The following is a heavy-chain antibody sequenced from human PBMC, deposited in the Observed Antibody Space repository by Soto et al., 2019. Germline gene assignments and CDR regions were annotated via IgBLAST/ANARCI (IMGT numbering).Heavy chain of an antibody. Sequence: GASVKVSCKASGYTFTSYAMHWVRQAPGQRLEWMGWINAGNGNTKYSQKFQGRVTITRDTSASTAYMELGSLRSEDTAVYYCARRSRWYYYGTASYYNLWLDPWGQGTLVTVSS. J-gene: IGHJ5*02. D-gene: IGHD3-10*01. V-gene: IGHV1-3*01. CDR1: GYTFTSYA. CDR3: ARRSRWYYYGTASYYNLWLDP. CDR2: INAGNGNT.